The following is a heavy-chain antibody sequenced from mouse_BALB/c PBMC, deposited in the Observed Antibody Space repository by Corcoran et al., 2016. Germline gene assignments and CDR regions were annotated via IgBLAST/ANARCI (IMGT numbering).Heavy chain of an antibody. CDR1: GFNIKDTY. Sequence: EVQLQQSGAELVKPGASVKLSCTASGFNIKDTYMHWVKQRPEQGLEWIGRIDPANGNTKYDPKFQGKATITADTSSNTAYLQLSSLPSEDTPVYYCADCDWYFDVWGAGTTVTVSS. J-gene: IGHJ1*01. CDR2: IDPANGNT. V-gene: IGHV14-3*02. CDR3: ADCDWYFDV.